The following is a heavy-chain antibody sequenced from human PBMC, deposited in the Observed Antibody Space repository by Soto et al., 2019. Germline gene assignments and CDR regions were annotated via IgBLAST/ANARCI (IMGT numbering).Heavy chain of an antibody. V-gene: IGHV5-51*01. CDR1: GYNFPNYW. CDR3: ERRDGFKIDH. J-gene: IGHJ4*02. CDR2: IYPGDSDV. D-gene: IGHD5-12*01. Sequence: GESLKISCKVFGYNFPNYWIGWVRQMPGKDLEWMGIIYPGDSDVRYSPSFQGQVTISADKSINTAYLQWRSLKASDAALYYCERRDGFKIDHWGQGTPVTVSS.